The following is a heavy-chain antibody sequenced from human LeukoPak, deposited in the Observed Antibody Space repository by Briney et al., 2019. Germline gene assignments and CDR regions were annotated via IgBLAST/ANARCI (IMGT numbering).Heavy chain of an antibody. CDR1: GFIFSSYA. D-gene: IGHD3-16*01. Sequence: GRSLRLSCEVSGFIFSSYAMYWVRQAPGKGLEWVASINHNGNVNYYVDSVKGRFTISRDNAKNSLYLQMSNLRAEDTAVYFCARGGGLDVWGQGATVTVSS. J-gene: IGHJ6*02. V-gene: IGHV3-7*03. CDR2: INHNGNVN. CDR3: ARGGGLDV.